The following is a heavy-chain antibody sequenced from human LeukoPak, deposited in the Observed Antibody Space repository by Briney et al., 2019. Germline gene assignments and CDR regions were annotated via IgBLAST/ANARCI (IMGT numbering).Heavy chain of an antibody. CDR2: IFYSGSS. CDR1: GGSISSAY. J-gene: IGHJ6*02. Sequence: SETLSLTCTVSGGSISSAYWSWIRQPPGKGLEWIGYIFYSGSSDYNPSLRSRVSISVDTSKNQFSLRLTSVTAADTAVYYCARQNYDEVNYYYYGLDVWGQGTTVTVSS. V-gene: IGHV4-59*08. CDR3: ARQNYDEVNYYYYGLDV. D-gene: IGHD3-3*01.